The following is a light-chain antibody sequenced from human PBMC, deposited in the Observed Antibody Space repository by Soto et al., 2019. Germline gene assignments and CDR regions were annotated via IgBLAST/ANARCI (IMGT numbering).Light chain of an antibody. J-gene: IGLJ2*01. CDR1: SGYSNYK. Sequence: QLVLTQPPSASASLGASVTLTCTLSSGYSNYKVDWYQQRPGKGPRFVMRVGTGGIVGSKGDGIPDRFSVLGSGLNRYLTIKNIHEEDESDYHCGADHGSGSNQVFGGGTKLTVL. V-gene: IGLV9-49*01. CDR3: GADHGSGSNQV. CDR2: VGTGGIVG.